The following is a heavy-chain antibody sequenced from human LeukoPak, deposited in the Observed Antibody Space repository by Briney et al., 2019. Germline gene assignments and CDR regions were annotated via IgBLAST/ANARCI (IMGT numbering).Heavy chain of an antibody. D-gene: IGHD4-17*01. V-gene: IGHV3-53*01. Sequence: GGSLRLSCAASGFTVSSNYMSWVRQAPGKGLEWVSVIYTSGGTYYADSVKGRFTISRDNYKNTLYLQMNSLRAEDTAVYYCVTTVTTFDYWGQGTLVTVSS. CDR3: VTTVTTFDY. CDR2: IYTSGGT. J-gene: IGHJ4*02. CDR1: GFTVSSNY.